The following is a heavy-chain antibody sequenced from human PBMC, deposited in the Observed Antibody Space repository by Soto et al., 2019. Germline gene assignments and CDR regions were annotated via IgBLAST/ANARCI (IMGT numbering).Heavy chain of an antibody. V-gene: IGHV4-30-2*01. CDR3: AVHRATPGAALSNWFGP. Sequence: PSETLSLTCAVSGGSISSGGYFWSWIRQPPGKGLEWIGYIYHSGSTYYNPSLKSRVTISVDRSKNQFSLKLSSVTAADTAVYYCAVHRATPGAALSNWFGPWGQGSLVTVSS. CDR1: GGSISSGGYF. CDR2: IYHSGST. D-gene: IGHD1-26*01. J-gene: IGHJ5*02.